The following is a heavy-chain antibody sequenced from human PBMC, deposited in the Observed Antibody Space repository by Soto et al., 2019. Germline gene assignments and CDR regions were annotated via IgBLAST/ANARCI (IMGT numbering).Heavy chain of an antibody. CDR1: GYTFTTYG. CDR2: ISAYNGNT. V-gene: IGHV1-18*04. J-gene: IGHJ5*02. Sequence: GASVKVSCKTSGYTFTTYGVSWVRQAPGQGLEWMGWISAYNGNTNNAQKLQGRVTMTTDTSTSTAYMELRGLRSDDTAVYYCARDRYYYGSGSYYISWFDPWGQGTLVTVSS. D-gene: IGHD3-10*01. CDR3: ARDRYYYGSGSYYISWFDP.